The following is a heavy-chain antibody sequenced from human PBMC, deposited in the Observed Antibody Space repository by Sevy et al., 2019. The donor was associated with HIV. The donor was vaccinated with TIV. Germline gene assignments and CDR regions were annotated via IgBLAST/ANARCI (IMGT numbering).Heavy chain of an antibody. D-gene: IGHD3-3*01. J-gene: IGHJ4*02. Sequence: SETLSLTCTVSGGSISSSSYYWGWIRQPPGKGLEWIGSIYYSGTPYYKPSLKSQITISVDTSKNQFSLKLSSVTAADTAVYYCARLAYDFWSGLPPYYFDYWGLGTLVTVSS. CDR2: IYYSGTP. CDR1: GGSISSSSYY. CDR3: ARLAYDFWSGLPPYYFDY. V-gene: IGHV4-39*01.